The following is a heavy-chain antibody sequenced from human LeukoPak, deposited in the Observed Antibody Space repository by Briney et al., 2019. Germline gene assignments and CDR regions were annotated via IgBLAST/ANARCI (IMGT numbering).Heavy chain of an antibody. CDR2: INPNSGGT. V-gene: IGHV1-2*02. D-gene: IGHD2-15*01. CDR1: GYTFTGYY. J-gene: IGHJ5*02. CDR3: AREGGLGVVVAVNWFDP. Sequence: ASVKVSCKASGYTFTGYYMHWVRQAPGQGLEWMGWINPNSGGTNYAQKFQGRVTMIRDTSISTAYMELSRLRSDDTAVYYCAREGGLGVVVAVNWFDPWGQGTLVTVSS.